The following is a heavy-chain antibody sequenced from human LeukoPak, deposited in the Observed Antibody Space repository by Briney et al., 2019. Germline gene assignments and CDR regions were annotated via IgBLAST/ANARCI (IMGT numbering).Heavy chain of an antibody. CDR2: IYSGGTT. Sequence: PGGSLRLSCAASGFTVTGNYMSWVRQAPGKGLEWVSVIYSGGTTYYADSVKGRFTISRDNSKNTLYLQMNSLRAEDTAVCYCANHISTTTGALDIWGQGTTVTVSS. CDR1: GFTVTGNY. CDR3: ANHISTTTGALDI. D-gene: IGHD7-27*01. J-gene: IGHJ3*02. V-gene: IGHV3-66*01.